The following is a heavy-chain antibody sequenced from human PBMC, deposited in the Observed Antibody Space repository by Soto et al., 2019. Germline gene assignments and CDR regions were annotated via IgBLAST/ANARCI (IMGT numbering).Heavy chain of an antibody. CDR2: IYYSGST. CDR1: GGSISSGGYY. J-gene: IGHJ3*02. CDR3: ARDEGENYYDSSGGEDAFDI. Sequence: QVQLQESGPGLVKPSQTLSLTCTVSGGSISSGGYYWSRIRQHPGKGLEWIGYIYYSGSTYYNPSLKSRVTISVDTSKNQFSLKLSSVTAADTAVYYCARDEGENYYDSSGGEDAFDIWGQGTMVTVSS. V-gene: IGHV4-31*03. D-gene: IGHD3-22*01.